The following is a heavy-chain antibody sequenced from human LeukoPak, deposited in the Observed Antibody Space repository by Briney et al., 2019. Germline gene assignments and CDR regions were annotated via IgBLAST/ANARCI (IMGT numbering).Heavy chain of an antibody. V-gene: IGHV3-48*03. Sequence: GGSLRLSCAASGFTFSSYEMNWVRQAPGEGLEWVSYISSSGSTIYYADSVKGRFTISRDNAKNSLNLQMNSLRAEDTAVYYCARDYNYYGSGSDAFDIWGQGTMVTVSS. CDR2: ISSSGSTI. CDR3: ARDYNYYGSGSDAFDI. D-gene: IGHD3-10*01. CDR1: GFTFSSYE. J-gene: IGHJ3*02.